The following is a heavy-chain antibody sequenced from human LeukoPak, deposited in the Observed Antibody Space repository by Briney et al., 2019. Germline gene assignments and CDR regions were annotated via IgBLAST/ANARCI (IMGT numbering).Heavy chain of an antibody. D-gene: IGHD3-10*01. V-gene: IGHV3-23*01. Sequence: GGSLRLSCAASGFTFSSYAMSWVRQAPRKGLEWVSAISGSGGSTYYADSVKGRFTISRDNSKNTLYLQMNSLRAEDTAVYYCAKKAGSYYGSGSRFYYYYYMDVWGKGTTVTISS. CDR1: GFTFSSYA. J-gene: IGHJ6*03. CDR3: AKKAGSYYGSGSRFYYYYYMDV. CDR2: ISGSGGST.